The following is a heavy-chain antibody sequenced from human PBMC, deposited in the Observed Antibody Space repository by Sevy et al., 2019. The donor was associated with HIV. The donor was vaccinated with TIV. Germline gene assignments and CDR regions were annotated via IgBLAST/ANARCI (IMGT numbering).Heavy chain of an antibody. CDR3: ASWSHNVVFDY. V-gene: IGHV4-59*13. Sequence: SETLSLTCTVSGGSISTYYWSWIRQPPGKGLEWIGSIYYSGSTNYNPSLKSRDTISVDTSKNQFSLNLSSVTAADTAVYYCASWSHNVVFDYWGQRTLVTVSS. J-gene: IGHJ4*02. CDR1: GGSISTYY. D-gene: IGHD2-8*01. CDR2: IYYSGST.